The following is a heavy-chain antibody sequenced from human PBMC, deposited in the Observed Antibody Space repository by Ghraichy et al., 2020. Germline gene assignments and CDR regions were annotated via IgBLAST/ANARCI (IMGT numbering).Heavy chain of an antibody. CDR3: ATNGEYPDTYLDY. D-gene: IGHD2-2*02. CDR1: GFTFSSFG. V-gene: IGHV3-30*03. J-gene: IGHJ4*02. Sequence: GESLNISCAASGFTFSSFGMHWVRQAPGKGLDWVALVSSDGGDKYYADSVKGRFTISRDNSKNTLYLQMNNLRADDTAVYYCATNGEYPDTYLDYWGQGTLVTFSS. CDR2: VSSDGGDK.